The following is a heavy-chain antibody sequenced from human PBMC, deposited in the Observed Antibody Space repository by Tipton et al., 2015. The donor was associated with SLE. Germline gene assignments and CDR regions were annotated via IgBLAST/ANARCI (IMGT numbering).Heavy chain of an antibody. CDR2: IFYSGTT. V-gene: IGHV4-39*07. CDR3: ARVYGGAEDY. CDR1: GGSISSGSYN. J-gene: IGHJ4*02. Sequence: TLSLTCTVSGGSISSGSYNWAWIRQPPGKGLEWIGNIFYSGTTYYNPSLKSRAIISVDTSKNQFSLKLSSVTAADTAVFYCARVYGGAEDYWGQGSLVTVSS. D-gene: IGHD5/OR15-5a*01.